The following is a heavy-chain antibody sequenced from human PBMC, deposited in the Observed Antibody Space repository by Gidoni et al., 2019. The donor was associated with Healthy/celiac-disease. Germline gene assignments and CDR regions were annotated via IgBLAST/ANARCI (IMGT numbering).Heavy chain of an antibody. J-gene: IGHJ4*02. Sequence: QVPLVQSGSELKTPGASVKVSFKASAYTCPRYAMNWVRQAPGQGLEWMGWSNTNTGNPTYAQGFTGRVVFSLDTSVSTAYLQISSLKAEDTAVYYCARDPVGSVAPDLFDYWGQGTLVTVSS. V-gene: IGHV7-4-1*02. CDR2: SNTNTGNP. CDR1: AYTCPRYA. CDR3: ARDPVGSVAPDLFDY. D-gene: IGHD6-19*01.